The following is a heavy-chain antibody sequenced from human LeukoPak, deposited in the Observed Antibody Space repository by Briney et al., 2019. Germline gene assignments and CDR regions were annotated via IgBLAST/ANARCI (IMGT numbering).Heavy chain of an antibody. J-gene: IGHJ5*02. CDR1: GGSISSGGYS. CDR3: ARGTERASWFDP. CDR2: IYHSGST. V-gene: IGHV4-30-2*01. D-gene: IGHD1-1*01. Sequence: SETLSLTCAVSGGSISSGGYSWSWIRQPPGKGLEWIGYIYHSGSTYYSPPLKSRVTISVDRSKNQFSLKLSSVTAADTAVYYCARGTERASWFDPWGQGTLVTVSS.